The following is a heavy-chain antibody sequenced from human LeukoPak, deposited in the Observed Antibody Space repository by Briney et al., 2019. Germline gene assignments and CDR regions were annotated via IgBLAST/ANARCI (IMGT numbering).Heavy chain of an antibody. CDR3: TRAAREDSSAWYYYFDY. CDR1: GFTFGDYV. V-gene: IGHV3-49*03. J-gene: IGHJ4*02. D-gene: IGHD6-19*01. Sequence: GGSLRLSCTASGFTFGDYVMSWFRQAPGKGLEWVSFIRSKAYGGTTEYAASVKGRFTISRDDSKSIAYLQMNSLKTEDTAVYYCTRAAREDSSAWYYYFDYWGQGNQVTVSS. CDR2: IRSKAYGGTT.